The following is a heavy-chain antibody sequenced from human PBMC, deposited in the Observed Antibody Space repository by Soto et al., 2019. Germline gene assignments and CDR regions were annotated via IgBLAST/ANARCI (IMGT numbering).Heavy chain of an antibody. J-gene: IGHJ3*02. V-gene: IGHV1-69*01. Sequence: GGIIPIFGTANYAQKFQGRVTITADESTSTAYMELSSLRSEDTAVYYCARDQVGPHGYNDAFDIWGQGTMVTVSS. CDR2: IIPIFGTA. CDR3: ARDQVGPHGYNDAFDI. D-gene: IGHD5-12*01.